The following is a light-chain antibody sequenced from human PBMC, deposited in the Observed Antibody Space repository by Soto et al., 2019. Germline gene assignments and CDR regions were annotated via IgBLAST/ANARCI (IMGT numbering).Light chain of an antibody. CDR3: QRYNYNWT. V-gene: IGKV1-5*03. CDR1: QSISSW. Sequence: DIEMTQSPATLSSSVGDRATITCRASQSISSWLAWFQQKPGTAPKLLIYKASTVQSGLPSRFSGSGSGTESTLTISSLQHDYSATYYWQRYNYNWTFGGGTKVEIK. J-gene: IGKJ4*02. CDR2: KAS.